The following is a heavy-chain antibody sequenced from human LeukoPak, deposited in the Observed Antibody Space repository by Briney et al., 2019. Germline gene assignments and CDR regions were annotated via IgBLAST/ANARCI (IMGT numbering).Heavy chain of an antibody. J-gene: IGHJ6*02. CDR1: GFTFSDYY. D-gene: IGHD3-10*01. CDR3: ARDGRRYGSGSYYYYYYGMDV. CDR2: ISSSSSYT. Sequence: GGSLRLSCAASGFTFSDYYMSWIRQAPGKGLEWVSYISSSSSYTNYADSVKGRFTIYRDNAKNSLYLQMNSLRAEDTAVYYCARDGRRYGSGSYYYYYYGMDVWGQGTTVTVSS. V-gene: IGHV3-11*05.